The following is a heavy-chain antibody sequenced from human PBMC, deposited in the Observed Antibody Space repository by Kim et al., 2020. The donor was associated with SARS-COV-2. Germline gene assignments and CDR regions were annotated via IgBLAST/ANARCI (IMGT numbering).Heavy chain of an antibody. Sequence: LKSRVTISVDTSKNQFSLKLGSVTAAGTAVYYCARGTRQWLSRHYYYYMDVWGKGTTVTVSS. J-gene: IGHJ6*03. CDR3: ARGTRQWLSRHYYYYMDV. D-gene: IGHD6-19*01. V-gene: IGHV4-34*01.